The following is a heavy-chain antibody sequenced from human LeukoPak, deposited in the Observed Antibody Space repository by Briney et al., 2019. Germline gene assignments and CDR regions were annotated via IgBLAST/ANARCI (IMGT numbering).Heavy chain of an antibody. Sequence: GGSLRLSCAASGFTFNNYAMSWVRQAPGKGLEWVSTLSASGISTYYSDSVRGRFTISRDNSKNTLYLQMNSLRAGDTAVYYCAKGDNDILTGYYNSFDYWGQGTPVTVSS. CDR2: LSASGIST. CDR3: AKGDNDILTGYYNSFDY. V-gene: IGHV3-23*01. J-gene: IGHJ4*02. CDR1: GFTFNNYA. D-gene: IGHD3-9*01.